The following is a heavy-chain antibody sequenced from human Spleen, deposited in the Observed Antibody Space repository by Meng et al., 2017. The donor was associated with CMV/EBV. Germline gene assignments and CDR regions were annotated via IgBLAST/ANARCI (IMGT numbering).Heavy chain of an antibody. CDR1: GFTFSSHS. J-gene: IGHJ4*02. V-gene: IGHV3-21*01. CDR3: ARDSRHVVVVAAIDY. CDR2: ISSSSSYI. Sequence: GESLKISCAASGFTFSSHSMNWVRQAPGKGLEWVSSISSSSSYIYYADSVKGRFTISRDNAKNSLYLQMNSLRAEDTAVYYCARDSRHVVVVAAIDYWGQGTLVTVSS. D-gene: IGHD2-15*01.